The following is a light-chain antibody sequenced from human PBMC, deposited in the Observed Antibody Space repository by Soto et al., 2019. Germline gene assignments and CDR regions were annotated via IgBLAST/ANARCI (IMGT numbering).Light chain of an antibody. CDR1: QIVSSDH. V-gene: IGKV3-20*01. Sequence: EIVLTQSPGTLSLSPGERATLSCRASQIVSSDHLAWYQQKPGQAPRLLIYGASNRPIGIPDRFSGSGSGTDFTLTISRLEPEDSAVYYCQQYGSSPPYTFGQGTKLEIK. J-gene: IGKJ2*01. CDR3: QQYGSSPPYT. CDR2: GAS.